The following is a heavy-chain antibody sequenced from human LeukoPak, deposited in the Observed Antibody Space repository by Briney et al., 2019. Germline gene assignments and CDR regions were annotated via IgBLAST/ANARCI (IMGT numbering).Heavy chain of an antibody. Sequence: PGGSLRLSCAASGSTISSKYMSWVRQAPGKGLEWVSVIYSGGNTYYADSVKGRFTISRDISKNTLYLQMNSLRAEDAAVYYCARGSCSGSGSYYSPFDYWGQGTLVTVSS. J-gene: IGHJ4*02. D-gene: IGHD3-10*01. CDR2: IYSGGNT. CDR3: ARGSCSGSGSYYSPFDY. CDR1: GSTISSKY. V-gene: IGHV3-53*01.